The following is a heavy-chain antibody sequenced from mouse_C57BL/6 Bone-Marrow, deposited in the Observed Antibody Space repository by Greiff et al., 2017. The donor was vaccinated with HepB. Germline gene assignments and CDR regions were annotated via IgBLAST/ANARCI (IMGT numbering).Heavy chain of an antibody. J-gene: IGHJ4*01. V-gene: IGHV1-26*01. Sequence: EVQLQQSGPELVKPGASVKISCKASGYTFTDYYMNWVKQSHGKSLEWIGDINPNNGGTSYNQKFKGKATLTVDKSSSTAYMKLRSLTSEDSAVYYCARSNYYGSGYAMDYWGQGTAVTVSA. D-gene: IGHD1-1*01. CDR3: ARSNYYGSGYAMDY. CDR2: INPNNGGT. CDR1: GYTFTDYY.